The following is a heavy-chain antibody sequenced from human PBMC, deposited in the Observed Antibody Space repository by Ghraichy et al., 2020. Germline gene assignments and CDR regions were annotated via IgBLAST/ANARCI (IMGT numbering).Heavy chain of an antibody. D-gene: IGHD3-22*01. J-gene: IGHJ3*02. CDR3: ARDYYYYDSGGYEGTFDI. V-gene: IGHV1-18*04. CDR1: GYTFTTYG. Sequence: ASVKVSCKASGYTFTTYGISWVRQAPGQGLEWVGWISGKDGETNYAQKLRGRVTMTTDTSTTTVYMELRSLRSDDTAVYYCARDYYYYDSGGYEGTFDIWGQGTMVTVAS. CDR2: ISGKDGET.